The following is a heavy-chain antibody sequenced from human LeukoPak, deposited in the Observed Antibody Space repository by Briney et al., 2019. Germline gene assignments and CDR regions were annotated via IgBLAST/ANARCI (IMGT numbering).Heavy chain of an antibody. Sequence: GGSLRLSCAASGLTFSSYGMHWVRQAPGKGLEWVAVISYDGSNKYYADSVKGRFTISRDNSKNTLYLQMNSLRAEDTAVYYCAKDTTGLGIRYFDYWGQGTLVTVSS. V-gene: IGHV3-30*18. CDR1: GLTFSSYG. CDR3: AKDTTGLGIRYFDY. CDR2: ISYDGSNK. J-gene: IGHJ4*02. D-gene: IGHD7-27*01.